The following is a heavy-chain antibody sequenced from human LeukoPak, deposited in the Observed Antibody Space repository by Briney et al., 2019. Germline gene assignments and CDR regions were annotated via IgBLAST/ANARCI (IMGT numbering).Heavy chain of an antibody. CDR1: GGSISSGGYY. CDR3: ARIVVDTAMAQLGMDV. CDR2: IYYSEST. D-gene: IGHD5-18*01. Sequence: PSETLSLTCTVSGGSISSGGYYWSWIRQHPGKGLEWIGYIYYSESTYYNPSLKSRVTISVDTSKNQFSVKLSSVTAADTAVYYCARIVVDTAMAQLGMDVWGQGTTVTVSS. V-gene: IGHV4-31*03. J-gene: IGHJ6*02.